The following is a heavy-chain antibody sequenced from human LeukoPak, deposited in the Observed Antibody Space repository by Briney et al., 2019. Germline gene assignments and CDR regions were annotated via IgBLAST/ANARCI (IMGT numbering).Heavy chain of an antibody. J-gene: IGHJ4*02. V-gene: IGHV3-48*02. CDR1: GICFSTYS. Sequence: GGSLRLSCAASGICFSTYSMNWVRQTPGKGLEWVSYIGSSSSTIYYADSVKGRFTISRDNAKNSLSLQMNSLRDEDTAVYYCASSSGWPYFDYWGQGTLVSVSS. D-gene: IGHD6-19*01. CDR3: ASSSGWPYFDY. CDR2: IGSSSSTI.